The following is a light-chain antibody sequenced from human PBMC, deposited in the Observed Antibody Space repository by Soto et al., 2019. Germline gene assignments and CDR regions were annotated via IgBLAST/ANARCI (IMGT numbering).Light chain of an antibody. V-gene: IGLV2-23*02. CDR1: SSDVGSYDL. CDR2: EVS. CDR3: SSYAGGSTYVV. J-gene: IGLJ2*01. Sequence: QSALTQPASVSGSPGQSITISCTGTSSDVGSYDLVSWYQQHPDKAPELMIYEVSKRPSGVSNRFSGSKSGNTASLTISGLQAEDESDYYCSSYAGGSTYVVFGGGTKLTVL.